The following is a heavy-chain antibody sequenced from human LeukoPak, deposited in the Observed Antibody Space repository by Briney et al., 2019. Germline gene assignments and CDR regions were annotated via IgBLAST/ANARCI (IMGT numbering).Heavy chain of an antibody. CDR3: ARGGLYVWGSYRYGPVHYFDY. D-gene: IGHD3-16*02. V-gene: IGHV4-39*07. J-gene: IGHJ4*02. CDR1: GDSIRSNSYY. CDR2: IYDTGST. Sequence: SETLSLTCTVSGDSIRSNSYYWGWIRQPPGKGLEWMGSIYDTGSTFYNPSLKSRITISVDTSKNQFSLKLSSVTAADTAVYYCARGGLYVWGSYRYGPVHYFDYWGQGTLVTVSS.